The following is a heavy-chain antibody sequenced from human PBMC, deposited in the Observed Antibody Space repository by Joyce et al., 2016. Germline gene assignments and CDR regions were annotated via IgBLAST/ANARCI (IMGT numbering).Heavy chain of an antibody. CDR1: GFTLSGSS. CDR2: SRSKANGDAT. V-gene: IGHV3-73*02. CDR3: SNYDLWSGYSPSRDV. J-gene: IGHJ6*02. D-gene: IGHD3-3*01. Sequence: EVQLVESGGGLVQPGGSLKLSCAVSGFTLSGSSVHWVRQASGKGLEWVGRSRSKANGDATAYAASVKGRFSISRDDSKNTAYLQMNSLKTEDTAVYYCSNYDLWSGYSPSRDVWGQGSTVTVSS.